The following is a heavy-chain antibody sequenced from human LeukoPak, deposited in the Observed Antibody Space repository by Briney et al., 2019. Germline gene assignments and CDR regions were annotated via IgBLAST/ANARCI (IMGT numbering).Heavy chain of an antibody. CDR2: IIPIFGTA. J-gene: IGHJ4*02. CDR1: GGTFSSYA. V-gene: IGHV1-69*13. Sequence: SVKVSCEASGGTFSSYAISWVRQAPGQGLEWMGGIIPIFGTANYAQKFQGRVTITADESTSTAYMELSSLRSEDTAVYYCARERSYCSSTSCYHFDYWGQGTLVTVSS. CDR3: ARERSYCSSTSCYHFDY. D-gene: IGHD2-2*01.